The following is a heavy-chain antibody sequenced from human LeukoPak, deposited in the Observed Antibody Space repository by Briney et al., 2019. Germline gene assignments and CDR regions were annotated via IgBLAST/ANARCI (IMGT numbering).Heavy chain of an antibody. CDR1: GFSFISYG. CDR3: AKRPSDYGDYVSYFDY. V-gene: IGHV3-30*18. Sequence: GGSLRLSCAASGFSFISYGMHWVHQAPGKGLEWVGVISDDGRRKDYADSVKGRFTISRDNSKDTLYLQMNSLRAVDTAVYYCAKRPSDYGDYVSYFDYWGQGTLVTVSS. J-gene: IGHJ4*02. CDR2: ISDDGRRK. D-gene: IGHD4-17*01.